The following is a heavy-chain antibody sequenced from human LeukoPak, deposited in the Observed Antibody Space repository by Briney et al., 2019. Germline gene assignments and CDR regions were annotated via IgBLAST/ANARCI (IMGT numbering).Heavy chain of an antibody. V-gene: IGHV3-33*06. J-gene: IGHJ4*02. D-gene: IGHD1-26*01. CDR3: AKISGSYYSPLDY. CDR1: GFTFSSYG. CDR2: IWYDGSNK. Sequence: PGGSLRLSCAASGFTFSSYGMHWVRQAPGKGLEWVAVIWYDGSNKYYADSVKGRFTISRDNSKNTLYLQMNSLRAEDTTVYYCAKISGSYYSPLDYWGQGTLVTVSS.